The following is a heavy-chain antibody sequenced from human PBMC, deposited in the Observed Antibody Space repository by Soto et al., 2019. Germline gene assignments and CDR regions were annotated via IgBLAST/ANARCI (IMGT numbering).Heavy chain of an antibody. V-gene: IGHV3-30*18. Sequence: GGSLRLSCAASGFTFSSYGMHWVRQAPGKGLEWVAVISYDGSNKYYADSVKGRFTISRDNSKNTLYLQMNSLRAEDTAVYYCVKDRALRFLEWLLSGPDYWGQGTLVTVSS. CDR1: GFTFSSYG. D-gene: IGHD3-3*01. J-gene: IGHJ4*02. CDR2: ISYDGSNK. CDR3: VKDRALRFLEWLLSGPDY.